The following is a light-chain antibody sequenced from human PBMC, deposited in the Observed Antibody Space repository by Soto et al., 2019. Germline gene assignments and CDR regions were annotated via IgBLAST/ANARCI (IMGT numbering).Light chain of an antibody. CDR3: LQTDSFPT. CDR2: VAS. J-gene: IGKJ5*01. CDR1: QGISSF. V-gene: IGKV1-9*01. Sequence: GDSVTITCRATQGISSFLAWYQQKPGKAPKLLIYVASSLQSGAPSRFSGSGSGADFTLTFSSLQPEDLATYYCLQTDSFPTFGRGTRLEIK.